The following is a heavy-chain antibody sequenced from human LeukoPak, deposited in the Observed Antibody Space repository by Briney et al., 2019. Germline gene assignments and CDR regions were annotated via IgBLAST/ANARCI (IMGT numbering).Heavy chain of an antibody. V-gene: IGHV4-38-2*02. D-gene: IGHD6-13*01. Sequence: PSETLSLTCTVSGCSISSGYYWGRIRQPPGKGLEWIGSIYHSGSTYYNPSLKSRVTISVDTSKNQFSLKLSSVTAADTAVYYCARVNPRIAAAGNPFDYWGQGTLVTISS. CDR1: GCSISSGYY. CDR2: IYHSGST. CDR3: ARVNPRIAAAGNPFDY. J-gene: IGHJ4*02.